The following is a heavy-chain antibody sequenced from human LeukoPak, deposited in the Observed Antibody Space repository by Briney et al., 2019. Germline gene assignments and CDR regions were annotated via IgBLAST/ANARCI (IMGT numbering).Heavy chain of an antibody. CDR3: ARARAVAGTYYYYYGMDV. Sequence: SETLSLTCAVYGGSFSGYYWSWIRQPPGKGLEWIGEINHSGSTNYNPSLMSRVTISVDTSKIQFSLKLSSVTAADTAVYYCARARAVAGTYYYYYGMDVWGQGTTVTVSS. D-gene: IGHD6-19*01. V-gene: IGHV4-34*01. CDR2: INHSGST. CDR1: GGSFSGYY. J-gene: IGHJ6*02.